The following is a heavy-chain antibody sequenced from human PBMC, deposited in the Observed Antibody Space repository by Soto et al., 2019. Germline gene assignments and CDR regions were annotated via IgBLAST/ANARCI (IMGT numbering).Heavy chain of an antibody. CDR1: GGSVTNSSYY. Sequence: PSETLSLTCTVSGGSVTNSSYYWGWIRQSPGKGLEWIGSVYYRGRSYSKSSVKSRVTISVDTSKNQFSLNLSSVTAADTAVYYCARVGSQPYYYYDSSGFRNWFDPWGQGTLVTVSS. CDR2: VYYRGRS. CDR3: ARVGSQPYYYYDSSGFRNWFDP. V-gene: IGHV4-39*07. D-gene: IGHD3-22*01. J-gene: IGHJ5*02.